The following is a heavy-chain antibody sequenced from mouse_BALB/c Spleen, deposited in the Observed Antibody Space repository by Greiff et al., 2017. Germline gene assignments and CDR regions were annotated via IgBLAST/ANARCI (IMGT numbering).Heavy chain of an antibody. D-gene: IGHD2-4*01. Sequence: VQLQQSGAELARPGASVKLSCKASGYTFTSYWMQWVKQRPGQGLEWIGAIYPGDGDTRYTQKFKGKATLTADKSSSTAYMQLSSLASEDSAVYYCARGDDYGNFDYWGQGTTLTVSS. CDR1: GYTFTSYW. CDR2: IYPGDGDT. J-gene: IGHJ2*01. CDR3: ARGDDYGNFDY. V-gene: IGHV1-87*01.